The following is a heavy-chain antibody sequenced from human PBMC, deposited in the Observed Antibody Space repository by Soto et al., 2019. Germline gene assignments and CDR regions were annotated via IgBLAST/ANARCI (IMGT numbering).Heavy chain of an antibody. Sequence: PGESLKISCKGSGYSFTSYWIGWVRQMPGKGLEWMGIIYPGDSDTRYSPSFQGQVTISADKSISTAYLQWSSLEASDTAMYYCASYSGSYLDAFDIWGQGTMVTVSS. CDR1: GYSFTSYW. V-gene: IGHV5-51*01. CDR2: IYPGDSDT. CDR3: ASYSGSYLDAFDI. D-gene: IGHD1-26*01. J-gene: IGHJ3*02.